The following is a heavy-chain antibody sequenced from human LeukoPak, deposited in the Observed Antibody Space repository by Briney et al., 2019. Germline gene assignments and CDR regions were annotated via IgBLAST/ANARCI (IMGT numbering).Heavy chain of an antibody. V-gene: IGHV4-61*01. CDR3: ARRGGGDVLFDY. Sequence: PSETLSLTCTVSGGSVSSGSYYWSWIRQPPGKGLEWIGYIYYSGSTNYNPSLKSRVTISVDTSKNQFSLKLSSVTAADTAVYYCARRGGGDVLFDYWGQGTLVTVSS. CDR2: IYYSGST. J-gene: IGHJ4*02. D-gene: IGHD2-21*02. CDR1: GGSVSSGSYY.